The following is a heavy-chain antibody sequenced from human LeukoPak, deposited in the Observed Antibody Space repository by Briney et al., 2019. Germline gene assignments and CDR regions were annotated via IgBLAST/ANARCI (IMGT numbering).Heavy chain of an antibody. CDR1: GYSFVSYW. V-gene: IGHV5-51*01. D-gene: IGHD4-17*01. Sequence: GESLKISCKGSGYSFVSYWIGWVRQMPGKGLEWMGIIYPGDSDTRYSPSFQGQVTFSADKSISTAYLQWSSLKTSDTAMYYCARTYDSGDYRGSFDIWGQGTMLTVSS. CDR3: ARTYDSGDYRGSFDI. J-gene: IGHJ3*02. CDR2: IYPGDSDT.